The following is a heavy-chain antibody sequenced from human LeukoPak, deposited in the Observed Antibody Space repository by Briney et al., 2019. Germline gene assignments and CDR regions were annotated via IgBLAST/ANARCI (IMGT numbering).Heavy chain of an antibody. J-gene: IGHJ4*02. D-gene: IGHD3-22*01. CDR2: INHSGST. CDR1: GGSFSGYS. Sequence: SETLSLTCAVYGGSFSGYSWTWIRQPPGKGLEWIGEINHSGSTNSNPSLKSRVTISVDTSKNLFSLRLSSVTAADTAVYYCASTKRGIYYYDSSGYYYPFDYWGQGTLVTVSS. V-gene: IGHV4-34*01. CDR3: ASTKRGIYYYDSSGYYYPFDY.